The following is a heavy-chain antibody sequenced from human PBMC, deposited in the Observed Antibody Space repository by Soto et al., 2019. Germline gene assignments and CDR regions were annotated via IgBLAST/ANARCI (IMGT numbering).Heavy chain of an antibody. CDR3: AKGPEGGGNWESFDY. J-gene: IGHJ4*02. Sequence: GGSLRLSCAASGFTFSSYAMSWVRQAPGKGLEWVSAISGSGGSTYYADSVKGRFTISRDNSKNTLYLQMNSLRAEDTAVYYCAKGPEGGGNWESFDYWGQGTLVTVSS. CDR1: GFTFSSYA. CDR2: ISGSGGST. V-gene: IGHV3-23*01. D-gene: IGHD3-16*01.